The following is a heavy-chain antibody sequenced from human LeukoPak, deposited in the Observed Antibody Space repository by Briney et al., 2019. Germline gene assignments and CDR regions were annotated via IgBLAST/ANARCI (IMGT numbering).Heavy chain of an antibody. Sequence: SETLSLTCAVSGYSLSSGYYWGWIRQPPGKGLEWIGSIYHSGSTYYNPSLKSRVTISVDTSKNQFSLKLSSVTAADTAVYYCARSGYSSSWYRVDYWGQGTLVTVSS. CDR2: IYHSGST. CDR1: GYSLSSGYY. CDR3: ARSGYSSSWYRVDY. D-gene: IGHD6-13*01. V-gene: IGHV4-38-2*01. J-gene: IGHJ4*02.